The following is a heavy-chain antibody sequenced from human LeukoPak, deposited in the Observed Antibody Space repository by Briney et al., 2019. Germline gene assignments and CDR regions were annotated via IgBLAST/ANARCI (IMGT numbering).Heavy chain of an antibody. V-gene: IGHV3-21*01. J-gene: IGHJ5*02. CDR1: GFTFSRYS. D-gene: IGHD6-19*01. Sequence: GGSLRLSCAASGFTFSRYSMNWVRQAPGKGLEWVSSISSSSSYIYYADSVKGRFTIPRDNGKNSLYLQMNSLRAEDTAVYYCARDHSSGWYDWFDPWGQGTLVTVSS. CDR3: ARDHSSGWYDWFDP. CDR2: ISSSSSYI.